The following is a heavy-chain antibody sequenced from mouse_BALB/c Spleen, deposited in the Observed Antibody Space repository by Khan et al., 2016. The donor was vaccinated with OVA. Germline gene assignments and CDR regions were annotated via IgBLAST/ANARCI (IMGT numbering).Heavy chain of an antibody. D-gene: IGHD2-1*01. J-gene: IGHJ3*01. Sequence: EVELVESGGGLVKPGGSLKLSCAASGFTFSDYYMYWVRQNPEMRLEWVATISDGGSYTYYPDSVKGRFTISRDDATNDMYLQMSRLTSEDTGMYYCARGYYGNPFAYWGQGTLVTVSA. CDR2: ISDGGSYT. CDR1: GFTFSDYY. CDR3: ARGYYGNPFAY. V-gene: IGHV5-4*02.